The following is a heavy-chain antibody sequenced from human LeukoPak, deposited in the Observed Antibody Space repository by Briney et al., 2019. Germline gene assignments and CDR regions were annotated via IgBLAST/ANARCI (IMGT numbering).Heavy chain of an antibody. J-gene: IGHJ4*02. D-gene: IGHD5-24*01. V-gene: IGHV1-18*01. CDR3: ARGDDGDKYYFDY. Sequence: GASVKVSCKASGYTFTSYGISWVRPAPGQGLKWIGWISAYNGNTNYAQKLQGRVTMTTDTSTSTAYMELRSLRSDDAAVYYCARGDDGDKYYFDYWGQGTLVTVSS. CDR2: ISAYNGNT. CDR1: GYTFTSYG.